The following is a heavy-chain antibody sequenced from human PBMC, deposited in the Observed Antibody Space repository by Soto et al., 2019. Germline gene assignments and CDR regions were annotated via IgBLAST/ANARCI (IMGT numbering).Heavy chain of an antibody. CDR2: IYYSGST. CDR1: GGSISSSSYY. V-gene: IGHV4-39*01. Sequence: SETLSLTCTVSGGSISSSSYYWGWLRQPPGKGLEWIGSIYYSGSTYYNPSLKSRVTISVDTSKNQFSLKLSSVTAADTAVYYCARSVVGIVGATFDYWGQGTLVTVSS. CDR3: ARSVVGIVGATFDY. J-gene: IGHJ4*02. D-gene: IGHD1-26*01.